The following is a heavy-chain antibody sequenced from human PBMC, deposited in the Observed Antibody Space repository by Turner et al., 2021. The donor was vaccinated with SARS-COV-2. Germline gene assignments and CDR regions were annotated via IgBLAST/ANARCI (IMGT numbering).Heavy chain of an antibody. CDR2: ISYDGSNK. CDR3: ARSYSGSYYDAFDI. J-gene: IGHJ3*02. V-gene: IGHV3-30*04. CDR1: GFTFSTYA. Sequence: QVQLVESGGGVVQPGRSLILSCAASGFTFSTYAMHWVRQAPGKGLEWVAVISYDGSNKYYADSVKGRFTFSRDNSKNTLYLQMNSLRAEDTAVYYCARSYSGSYYDAFDIWGQGTMVTVSS. D-gene: IGHD1-26*01.